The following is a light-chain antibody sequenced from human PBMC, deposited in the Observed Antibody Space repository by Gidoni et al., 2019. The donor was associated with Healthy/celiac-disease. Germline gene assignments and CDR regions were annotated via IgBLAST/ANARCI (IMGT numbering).Light chain of an antibody. CDR3: HQYNNWLPRT. CDR2: GAS. CDR1: QSVSSH. J-gene: IGKJ1*01. Sequence: EIVMTQSRATLSVSPGDRATLSCRARQSVSSHLACYQQKPGQAPRLLLYGASTRATGIPARFCGSGSSTAFSLPTISLQSADVSVYYCHQYNNWLPRTFGQGTKVEIK. V-gene: IGKV3-15*01.